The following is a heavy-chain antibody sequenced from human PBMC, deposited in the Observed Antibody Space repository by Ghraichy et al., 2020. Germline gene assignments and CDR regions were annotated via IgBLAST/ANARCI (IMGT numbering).Heavy chain of an antibody. CDR1: GGSFSSYY. J-gene: IGHJ4*02. CDR3: ARGVYCGGNCHHYDS. D-gene: IGHD2-21*01. CDR2: IYHSGTT. V-gene: IGHV4-59*01. Sequence: SQTLSLTCTVSGGSFSSYYWTWIRQPPGRGLEWIGYIYHSGTTNYNSSLKSRGTISIDTSNNQFSLRLRSVSAADKAVYYCARGVYCGGNCHHYDSWGQGTLVTVSS.